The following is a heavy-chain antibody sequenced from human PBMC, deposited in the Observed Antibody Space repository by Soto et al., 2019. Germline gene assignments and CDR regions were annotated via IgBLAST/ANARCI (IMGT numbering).Heavy chain of an antibody. CDR3: AKGGVVTTEEFDY. J-gene: IGHJ4*02. V-gene: IGHV3-23*01. CDR2: ISGSGGST. D-gene: IGHD2-15*01. CDR1: GFTFSSYA. Sequence: EVQLLESGGGLVQPGGSLRLSCAASGFTFSSYAMSWVRQAPGKGLEWVSAISGSGGSTYYADSVKGRFTISRDNSKNTLYPQMNSLRAEDTAVYYCAKGGVVTTEEFDYWGQGTLVTVSS.